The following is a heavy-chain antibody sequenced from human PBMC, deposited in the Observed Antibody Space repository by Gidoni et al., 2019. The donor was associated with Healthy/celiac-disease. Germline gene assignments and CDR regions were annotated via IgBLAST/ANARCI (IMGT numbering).Heavy chain of an antibody. CDR1: GFTFSSYA. D-gene: IGHD1-20*01. CDR3: AKSLTGIRRTDAFDI. CDR2: ISVRGYRT. Sequence: EVQLLESGGGLVQPGGSLRLSCAASGFTFSSYAMSWVRQAPGKGLEWVACISVRGYRTNYADSVKGRCTISRDNSKNTLYLQMNSLRAEDTAVYYCAKSLTGIRRTDAFDIWGQGTMVTVSS. J-gene: IGHJ3*02. V-gene: IGHV3-23*01.